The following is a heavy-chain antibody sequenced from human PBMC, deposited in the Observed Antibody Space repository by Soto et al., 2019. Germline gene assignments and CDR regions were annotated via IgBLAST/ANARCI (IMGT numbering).Heavy chain of an antibody. CDR2: IYYSGST. V-gene: IGHV4-59*01. Sequence: TVSGGSISSYYWSWIRQPPGKGLEWIGYIYYSGSTNYNPSLKSRVTISVDTSKNQFSLKLSSVTAADTAVYYCARAKAAAGNWDYYYYYGMDVWGQGTTVTVSS. J-gene: IGHJ6*02. D-gene: IGHD6-13*01. CDR1: GGSISSYY. CDR3: ARAKAAAGNWDYYYYYGMDV.